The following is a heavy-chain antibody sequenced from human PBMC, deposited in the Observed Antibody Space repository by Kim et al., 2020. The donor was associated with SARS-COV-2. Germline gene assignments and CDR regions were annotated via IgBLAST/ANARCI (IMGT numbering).Heavy chain of an antibody. CDR3: ARGVSEMAHERRAESDY. Sequence: GGSLRLSCAASGFTFSDHYMDWVRQAPGKGLEWVGRTRNKANSYTTEYAASVKGRFTISRDDSKNSLYLQMNSLKTEDTAVYYCARGVSEMAHERRAESDYWGQGTLVTVSS. J-gene: IGHJ4*02. CDR1: GFTFSDHY. CDR2: TRNKANSYTT. V-gene: IGHV3-72*01. D-gene: IGHD1-1*01.